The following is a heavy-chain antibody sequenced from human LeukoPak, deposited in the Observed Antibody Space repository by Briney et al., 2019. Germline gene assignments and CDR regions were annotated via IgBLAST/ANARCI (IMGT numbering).Heavy chain of an antibody. J-gene: IGHJ4*02. V-gene: IGHV3-23*01. CDR3: ATNGGGDSGYGNFDY. CDR1: GFTFSGYG. D-gene: IGHD5-12*01. Sequence: GGSLRLSCAASGFTFSGYGMSWVRQAPGKGLKWVSAISGSGGSTYYADSVKGRFTISRDNAKNSLYLQMNSLRAEDTALYYCATNGGGDSGYGNFDYWGQGTLVTVSS. CDR2: ISGSGGST.